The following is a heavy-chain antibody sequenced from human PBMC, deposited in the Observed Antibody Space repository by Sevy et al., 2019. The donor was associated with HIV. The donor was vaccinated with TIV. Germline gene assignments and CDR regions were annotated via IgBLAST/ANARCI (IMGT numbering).Heavy chain of an antibody. Sequence: GGCLRLSCAASGFTFSGYYMSWIRQAPGKGLEWISYISSRSSYTKYADSVRVRFTISRDNAKNSLYLQMNSLRAEDTASYYCARHRIAAADHYFDYWGQGSLVTVSS. CDR2: ISSRSSYT. J-gene: IGHJ4*02. D-gene: IGHD6-13*01. V-gene: IGHV3-11*06. CDR1: GFTFSGYY. CDR3: ARHRIAAADHYFDY.